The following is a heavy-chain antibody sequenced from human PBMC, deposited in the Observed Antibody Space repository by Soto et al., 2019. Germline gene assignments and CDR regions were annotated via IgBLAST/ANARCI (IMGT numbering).Heavy chain of an antibody. D-gene: IGHD1-7*01. CDR3: ARGCLELDVYYYYYGMDV. V-gene: IGHV1-2*02. CDR1: GYAFTGYY. CDR2: INPNSGGT. J-gene: IGHJ6*02. Sequence: ASVKVSCKASGYAFTGYYMHWVRQAPGQGLEWMGWINPNSGGTNYAQKFQGRVTMTRDTSISTAYMELSRLRSDDTAVYYCARGCLELDVYYYYYGMDVWGQGTTVTVSS.